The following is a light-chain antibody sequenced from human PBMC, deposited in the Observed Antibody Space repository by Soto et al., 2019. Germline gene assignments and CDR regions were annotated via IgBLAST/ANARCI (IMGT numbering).Light chain of an antibody. CDR2: DVN. Sequence: QSALTQTASVSGSPGQSITISCTGTSSDVGAYNYVSWYQHHPGKAPKLMIFDVNNRPSGVSDRFSGSKSGNTASLTISGLQAEDEADYYGNSYTSSKTSVFGSGTMVTVL. CDR3: NSYTSSKTSV. CDR1: SSDVGAYNY. V-gene: IGLV2-14*03. J-gene: IGLJ1*01.